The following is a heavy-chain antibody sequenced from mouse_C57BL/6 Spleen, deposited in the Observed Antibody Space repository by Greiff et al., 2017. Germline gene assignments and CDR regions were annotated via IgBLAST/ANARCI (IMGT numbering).Heavy chain of an antibody. J-gene: IGHJ1*03. Sequence: QVQLQQSGAELAKPGASVKLSCKASGYTFTSYWLHWVKQRPGQGLEWIGSINPRSGYTKYTQKFQDKATLTADKAASTAYMQLSSLRYKDSAVYYYARNHEWYCDVWGTGTTVTVSS. CDR1: GYTFTSYW. CDR2: INPRSGYT. CDR3: ARNHEWYCDV. V-gene: IGHV1-7*01.